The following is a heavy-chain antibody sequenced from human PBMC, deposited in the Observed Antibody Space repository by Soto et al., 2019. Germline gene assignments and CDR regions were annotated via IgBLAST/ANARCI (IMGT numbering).Heavy chain of an antibody. CDR2: IYPGDSDT. V-gene: IGHV5-51*01. D-gene: IGHD6-6*01. CDR1: GYSFTRYW. CDR3: ARHIAARGGNYYYYYGMDV. Sequence: GESLKISCKGSGYSFTRYWIGWVRQMPGKGLEWMGIIYPGDSDTRYSPSFQGQVTISADKSISTAYLQWSSLKASDTAMYYCARHIAARGGNYYYYYGMDVWGQGTTVTVSS. J-gene: IGHJ6*02.